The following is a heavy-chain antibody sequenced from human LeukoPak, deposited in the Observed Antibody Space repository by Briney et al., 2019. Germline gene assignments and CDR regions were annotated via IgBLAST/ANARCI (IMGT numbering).Heavy chain of an antibody. D-gene: IGHD3-22*01. V-gene: IGHV5-51*01. CDR2: IYPGDSDT. Sequence: GESLKISCKGSGYSFTSYWIGWVRQMPGKGLEWMGIIYPGDSDTRYSPSFQGQVTFSADKSINTAYLQWSSLKVSGSAIYYCARRHRLSSGFYGMDVWGQGTTVTVSS. CDR1: GYSFTSYW. J-gene: IGHJ6*02. CDR3: ARRHRLSSGFYGMDV.